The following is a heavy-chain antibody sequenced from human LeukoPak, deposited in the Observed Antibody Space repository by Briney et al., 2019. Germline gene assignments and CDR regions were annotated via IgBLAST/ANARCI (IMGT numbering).Heavy chain of an antibody. J-gene: IGHJ6*03. CDR3: ARVRRGSGSPYYYYYYYMDV. CDR1: GYTFTGYY. CDR2: INPNSGGT. D-gene: IGHD1-26*01. V-gene: IGHV1-2*02. Sequence: ASVKVSCKASGYTFTGYYMHWVRQAPGQGLEWMGWINPNSGGTNYAQKFQGRVTMTRDTSISTAYMELSRLRSDDTAVYYCARVRRGSGSPYYYYYYYMDVWGKGTTVTISS.